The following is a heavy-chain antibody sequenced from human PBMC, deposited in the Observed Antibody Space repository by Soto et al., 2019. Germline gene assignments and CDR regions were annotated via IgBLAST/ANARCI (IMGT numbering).Heavy chain of an antibody. V-gene: IGHV4-30-4*01. J-gene: IGHJ6*02. D-gene: IGHD2-2*01. CDR1: GGSINNGDYY. Sequence: QVQLQESGPGLVKPSQTLSLTCTVSGGSINNGDYYWSWIRQPPGKGLEWIGYMYYSGNTYYNPSLKSRGTISIDTSKSQFSLKLRSVTVADSAVYFCAREGIGYCKRTSCHGVDVWGQGTTVIVSS. CDR3: AREGIGYCKRTSCHGVDV. CDR2: MYYSGNT.